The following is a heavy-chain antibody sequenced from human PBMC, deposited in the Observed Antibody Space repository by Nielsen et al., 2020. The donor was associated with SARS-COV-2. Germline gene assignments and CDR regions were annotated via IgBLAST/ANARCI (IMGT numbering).Heavy chain of an antibody. J-gene: IGHJ6*03. CDR1: GYSFTSYW. Sequence: GESLKISCKASGYSFTSYWIGWVRQVPGKGLEWMGNIYPGDSDTRYSPSFQGQVTFSADKSISTAYLQWSSLKASDTAMYYCARQGGYSYGLGYYMDVWGKGTTVTVSS. V-gene: IGHV5-51*01. D-gene: IGHD5-18*01. CDR3: ARQGGYSYGLGYYMDV. CDR2: IYPGDSDT.